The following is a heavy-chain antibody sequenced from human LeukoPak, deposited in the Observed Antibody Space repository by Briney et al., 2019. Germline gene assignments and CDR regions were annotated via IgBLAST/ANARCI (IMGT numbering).Heavy chain of an antibody. D-gene: IGHD3-22*01. V-gene: IGHV3-66*01. CDR1: EFSVGSNY. J-gene: IGHJ4*02. Sequence: GGSLRLSCAASEFSVGSNYMTWVRQAPGKGLEWVSLIYSGGSTCYADSVKGRFTISRDNSKNTLYLQMNSLRAEDTAVYYCAKDLIYYDSSGLGYWGQGTLVTVSS. CDR2: IYSGGST. CDR3: AKDLIYYDSSGLGY.